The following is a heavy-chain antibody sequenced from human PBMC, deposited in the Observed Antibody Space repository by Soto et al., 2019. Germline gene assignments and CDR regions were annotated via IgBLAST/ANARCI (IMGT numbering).Heavy chain of an antibody. V-gene: IGHV2-5*02. CDR1: GFSLSTRGVG. Sequence: QITLKESGPTLVKPTQTLTLTCTFSGFSLSTRGVGVGWIRQPPGKPLEWLALLYWDDDKRYSPSLKSRLTITEDTSKNQVVLTVTNLDPVDTATYYCFREADNYYDSSGLDYWGQGTLVTVSS. CDR3: FREADNYYDSSGLDY. D-gene: IGHD3-22*01. CDR2: LYWDDDK. J-gene: IGHJ4*02.